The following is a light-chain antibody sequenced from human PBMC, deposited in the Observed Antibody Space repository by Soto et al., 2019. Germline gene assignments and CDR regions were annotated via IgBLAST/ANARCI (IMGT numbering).Light chain of an antibody. CDR3: QQYKSYPWT. V-gene: IGKV1-5*01. CDR2: DAS. J-gene: IGKJ1*01. Sequence: DIQMTQSPSTLSASVGDRVTITWRASQSISSWVAWYQQTPGKAHKLLIYDASSLESGVPSRFSGSGSGTEFTLTISSLQPDDFATYYCQQYKSYPWTFGQGTKVDIK. CDR1: QSISSW.